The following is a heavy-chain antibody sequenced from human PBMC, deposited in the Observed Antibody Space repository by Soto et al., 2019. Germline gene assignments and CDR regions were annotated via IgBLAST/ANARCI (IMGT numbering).Heavy chain of an antibody. CDR3: ARVGRRNRHYYYYYYMDV. Sequence: PSGTLSLTCTVSGGSISSYYWSWIRQPPGKGLEWIGYIYYSGSTNYNPSLKSRVTISVDTSKNQFSLKLSSVTAADTAVYYCARVGRRNRHYYYYYYMDVWGKGTTVTVSS. J-gene: IGHJ6*03. CDR1: GGSISSYY. CDR2: IYYSGST. V-gene: IGHV4-59*01.